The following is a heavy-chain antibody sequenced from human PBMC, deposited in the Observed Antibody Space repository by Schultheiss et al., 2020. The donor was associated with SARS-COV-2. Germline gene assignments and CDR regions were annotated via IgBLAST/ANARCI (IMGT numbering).Heavy chain of an antibody. Sequence: GGSLRLSCAASGFTFSDYYMSWIRQAPGKGLEWVSSITGSSSYIYYADSVKGRFTISRDNAKNSLYLQMNSLRAEDTAVYYCARETYYYDTSGYYPYYFDYWGQGTLVTVSS. CDR2: ITGSSSYI. J-gene: IGHJ4*02. CDR3: ARETYYYDTSGYYPYYFDY. CDR1: GFTFSDYY. V-gene: IGHV3-11*06. D-gene: IGHD3-22*01.